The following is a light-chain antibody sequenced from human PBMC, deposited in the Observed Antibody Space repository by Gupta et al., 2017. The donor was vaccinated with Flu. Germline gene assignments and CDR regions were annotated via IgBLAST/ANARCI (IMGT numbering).Light chain of an antibody. CDR2: KAS. CDR3: RQYHSNSPWT. V-gene: IGKV1-5*03. CDR1: QSFISW. Sequence: DGVTITCRASQSFISWLAWYQQKPGTAPKLLVYKASSLKSAVLSRCSSSGSATEFSLIISSLQPYEFAAYYCRQYHSNSPWTFGEGTKVET. J-gene: IGKJ4*01.